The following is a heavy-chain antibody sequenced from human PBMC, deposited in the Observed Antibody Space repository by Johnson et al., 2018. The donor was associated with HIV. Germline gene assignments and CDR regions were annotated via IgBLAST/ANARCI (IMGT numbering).Heavy chain of an antibody. CDR2: ISSSGSTI. CDR1: GFTFDDYA. J-gene: IGHJ3*02. Sequence: VQLVESGGGLVQPGRSLRLSCAASGFTFDDYAMHWFRQAPGKGLEWVSYISSSGSTIYYADSVKGRFTISRDNTKNSLYLQMNSLRAEDTAVYYCARDLFYYDSSGYAFDIWGQGTMVTVSS. V-gene: IGHV3-48*03. D-gene: IGHD3-22*01. CDR3: ARDLFYYDSSGYAFDI.